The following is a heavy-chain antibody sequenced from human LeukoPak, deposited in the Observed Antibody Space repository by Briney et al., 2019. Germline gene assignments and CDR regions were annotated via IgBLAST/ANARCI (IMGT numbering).Heavy chain of an antibody. CDR1: GYTFTSYY. V-gene: IGHV1-2*02. J-gene: IGHJ4*02. CDR2: INPNSGGT. D-gene: IGHD3-10*01. CDR3: ARQLGTMVRGVLDY. Sequence: ASVKVSCKASGYTFTSYYMHWVRQAPGQGLEWMGWINPNSGGTNYAQKFQGRVTMTRDTSISTAYMELSRLRSDDTAVYYCARQLGTMVRGVLDYWGQGTLVTVSS.